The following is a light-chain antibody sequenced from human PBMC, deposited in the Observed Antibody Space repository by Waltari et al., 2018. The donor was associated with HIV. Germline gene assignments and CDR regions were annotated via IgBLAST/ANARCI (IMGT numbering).Light chain of an antibody. V-gene: IGLV2-14*01. Sequence: SDLTQPASVSGFLGQSLTIPCTVGDRDFGLYNFISWYQQQPGKVPNLLLYEFDTRASGIPGRFSGSKSGNTASLTITGLQIEDEGLYYCASYTADDTVLFGGGTTVTVL. J-gene: IGLJ2*01. CDR2: EFD. CDR3: ASYTADDTVL. CDR1: DRDFGLYNF.